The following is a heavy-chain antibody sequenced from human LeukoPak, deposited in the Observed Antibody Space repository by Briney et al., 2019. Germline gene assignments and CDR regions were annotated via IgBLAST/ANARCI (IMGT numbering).Heavy chain of an antibody. CDR2: ISATGGST. Sequence: GGSLRLSCAASGFTFSSYAMSWVRQTPGEGLEWVSGISATGGSTDYADSVKGRFTISRDNSKNTLHLQMNSLRAEDTAVYYCAKSGGIMIRGVHYWGQGTLVTVSS. D-gene: IGHD3-10*01. CDR1: GFTFSSYA. J-gene: IGHJ4*02. V-gene: IGHV3-23*01. CDR3: AKSGGIMIRGVHY.